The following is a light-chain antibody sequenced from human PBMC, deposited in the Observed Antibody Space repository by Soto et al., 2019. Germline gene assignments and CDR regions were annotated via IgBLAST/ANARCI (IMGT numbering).Light chain of an antibody. Sequence: VLTQPPSASGTPGQRVTISCSGSSSNIGSNTVNWYQQLPGTAPKLLIYSNNQRPSGVPDRFSGSKSGTSASLAISGLHSEDEADYYCAAWDDSLNGDVFGTGTKGTVL. CDR1: SSNIGSNT. J-gene: IGLJ1*01. V-gene: IGLV1-44*01. CDR3: AAWDDSLNGDV. CDR2: SNN.